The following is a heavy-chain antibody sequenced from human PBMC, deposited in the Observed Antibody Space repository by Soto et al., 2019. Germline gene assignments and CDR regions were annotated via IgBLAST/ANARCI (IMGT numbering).Heavy chain of an antibody. J-gene: IGHJ5*02. D-gene: IGHD1-26*01. CDR3: TRDQGGSYDSWFDP. CDR1: SFSMYS. Sequence: EVQVVESGGGLVKPGGSLRLSCNFSFSMYSMDWVRQAPGKGPEWVASISSGSAFIKYADSVKGRFTISRDNAKNSVSLQMDSLRVEEPAMYYCTRDQGGSYDSWFDPWGRGTLVTVSS. CDR2: ISSGSAFI. V-gene: IGHV3-21*01.